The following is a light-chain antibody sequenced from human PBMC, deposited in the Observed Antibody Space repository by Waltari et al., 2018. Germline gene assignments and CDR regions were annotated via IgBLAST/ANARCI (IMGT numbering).Light chain of an antibody. Sequence: YELTQPPSVSVSPGQTARITCSGDVLPKPYAYWYQQKPGQAPVLVIYKDRERPSGIPERFSGSSSGTTVTLTISGVLAEDEADYYCQSADSSGTFYVFGTGTKVTVL. CDR3: QSADSSGTFYV. V-gene: IGLV3-25*03. CDR2: KDR. CDR1: VLPKPY. J-gene: IGLJ1*01.